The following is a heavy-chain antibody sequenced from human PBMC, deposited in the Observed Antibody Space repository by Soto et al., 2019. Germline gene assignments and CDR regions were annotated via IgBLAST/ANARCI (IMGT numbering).Heavy chain of an antibody. CDR1: GFTFGSYA. J-gene: IGHJ6*02. D-gene: IGHD5-12*01. V-gene: IGHV3-23*01. CDR3: AKGIYEGPYYYYYDMDV. CDR2: ISGSGGST. Sequence: PGGSLRLSCATSGFTFGSYAMSWVRQAPGKGLEWVSTISGSGGSTYYADSVQGRFSISRDKSRNTLYLQMNSLRAEDTAVYYCAKGIYEGPYYYYYDMDVWGQGTTVTVSS.